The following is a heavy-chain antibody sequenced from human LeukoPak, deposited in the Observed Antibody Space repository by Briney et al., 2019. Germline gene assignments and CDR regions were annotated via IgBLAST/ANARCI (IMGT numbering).Heavy chain of an antibody. V-gene: IGHV4-39*07. CDR1: GGSVNSISYY. D-gene: IGHD2-15*01. CDR3: ARAGGSSDY. J-gene: IGHJ4*02. Sequence: PSETLSLTCTVSGGSVNSISYYWGWIRQPPGKGLEWIGEIYHSGSTNYNPSLKSRVTISVDKSKNQFSLKLSSVTAADTAIYYCARAGGSSDYWGQGTLVTVSS. CDR2: IYHSGST.